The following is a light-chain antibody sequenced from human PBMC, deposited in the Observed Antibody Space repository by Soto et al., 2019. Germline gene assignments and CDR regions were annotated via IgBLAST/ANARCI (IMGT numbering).Light chain of an antibody. CDR3: MQGTRCPFT. CDR1: QSLVYSDGNTY. V-gene: IGKV2-30*01. Sequence: DVVMTQSPLSLPVTLGQPASISCRSSQSLVYSDGNTYLNWFQQRPGQSPRRLIYKVSNRDSGVPERLGGSGSGTDFTVKISRVEGEDVGVYYCMQGTRCPFTFGPGTKVDIK. CDR2: KVS. J-gene: IGKJ3*01.